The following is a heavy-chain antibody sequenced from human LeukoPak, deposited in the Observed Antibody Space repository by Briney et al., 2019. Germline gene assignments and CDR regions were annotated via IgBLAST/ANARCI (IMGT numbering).Heavy chain of an antibody. Sequence: SVKVSCKASGGTFSSYAISWVRQAPGQGLEWMGGIIPIFGTANYAQKFQGRVTITTDESTSTAYMELSSLRSEDTAVYYCARDGPFRRCYYYMDVWGKGTTVTVSS. V-gene: IGHV1-69*05. CDR1: GGTFSSYA. D-gene: IGHD2/OR15-2a*01. J-gene: IGHJ6*03. CDR3: ARDGPFRRCYYYMDV. CDR2: IIPIFGTA.